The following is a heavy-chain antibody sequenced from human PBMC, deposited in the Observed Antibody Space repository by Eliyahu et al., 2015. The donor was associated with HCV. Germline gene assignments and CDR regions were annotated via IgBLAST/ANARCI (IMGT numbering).Heavy chain of an antibody. J-gene: IGHJ6*02. Sequence: QVQLVQSGAEVKKPGSSVKVSCKASGGTFNNYAITWVRQAPGQGLEWMGGIIPIFGTTNYAQNFQGRVTITADESTSTAYMELSSLRSDDTAVYYCARDSPVEEYQLLDYHYYGMDVWGQGTTVTVSS. CDR3: ARDSPVEEYQLLDYHYYGMDV. D-gene: IGHD2-2*01. CDR1: GGTFNNYA. V-gene: IGHV1-69*01. CDR2: IIPIFGTT.